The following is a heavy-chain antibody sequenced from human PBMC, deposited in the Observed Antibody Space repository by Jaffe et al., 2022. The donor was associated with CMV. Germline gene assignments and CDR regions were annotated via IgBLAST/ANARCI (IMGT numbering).Heavy chain of an antibody. CDR2: IFSNDEK. V-gene: IGHV2-26*01. Sequence: QVTLKESGPVLVKPTETLTLTCTVSGFSLSNARMGVSWIRQPPGKALEWLAHIFSNDEKSYSTSLKSRLTISKDTSKSQVVLTMTNMDPVDTATYYCARILAMGQRGVVIMKHDYWGQGTLVTVSS. CDR1: GFSLSNARMG. CDR3: ARILAMGQRGVVIMKHDY. J-gene: IGHJ4*02. D-gene: IGHD3-3*01.